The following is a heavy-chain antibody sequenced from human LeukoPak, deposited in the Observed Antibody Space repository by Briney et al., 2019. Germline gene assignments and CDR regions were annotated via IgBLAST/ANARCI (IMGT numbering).Heavy chain of an antibody. CDR3: AKRSGINYGYFDS. J-gene: IGHJ4*02. CDR1: GFTFSSYG. D-gene: IGHD1-26*01. Sequence: GGSLRLSCAASGFTFSSYGMHWVRQAPGKGLEWVAFIRYDGSNKYYADSVKGRFTISRDNSKNTLYLQMISLRAEDTAVYYCAKRSGINYGYFDSWGQGALVTVSS. V-gene: IGHV3-30*02. CDR2: IRYDGSNK.